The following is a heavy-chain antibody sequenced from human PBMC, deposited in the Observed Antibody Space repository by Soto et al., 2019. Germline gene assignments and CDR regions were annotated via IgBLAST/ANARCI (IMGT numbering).Heavy chain of an antibody. Sequence: QVQLQESGPGLVKPSDTLSLTCEVSGYSISSSNWWGWIRQPPGKGLEWIGYIYYSGTTYYNPSPKSRVTMSVDTSKNQFSLKLTSVTAVDTAVYYCARREIQGPIDYWGQGTLVTVSS. J-gene: IGHJ4*02. CDR1: GYSISSSNW. CDR3: ARREIQGPIDY. CDR2: IYYSGTT. D-gene: IGHD1-26*01. V-gene: IGHV4-28*01.